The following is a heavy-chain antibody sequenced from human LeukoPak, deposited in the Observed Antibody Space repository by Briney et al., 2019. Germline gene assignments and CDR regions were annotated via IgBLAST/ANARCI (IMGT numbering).Heavy chain of an antibody. J-gene: IGHJ6*02. D-gene: IGHD5-24*01. Sequence: GESLKISCKASGYSFTSYWIGWVRQLPGKGLEWMGIIYPGDSDTRYSPSFQGQVTISADKSISTAYLQWSSLKASDTAMYYCARVPRRLQLRFYYGMDVWGQGTTVTVSS. CDR2: IYPGDSDT. CDR3: ARVPRRLQLRFYYGMDV. V-gene: IGHV5-51*01. CDR1: GYSFTSYW.